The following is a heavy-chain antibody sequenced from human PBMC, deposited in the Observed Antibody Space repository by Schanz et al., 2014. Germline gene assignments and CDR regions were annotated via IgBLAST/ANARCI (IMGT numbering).Heavy chain of an antibody. CDR1: GFGFSTYW. Sequence: EEQLVESGGGLVQPGGSLRLSCAASGFGFSTYWMSWVRQAPGKGLEWVANIKRDGSEKNYLDSVKGRFTISRDNAKNSLYLEMSSLRAEDTAVYYCAKSLESCPGGRCSRGYFDYWGQGTLVTVSS. CDR3: AKSLESCPGGRCSRGYFDY. D-gene: IGHD2-8*02. CDR2: IKRDGSEK. J-gene: IGHJ4*02. V-gene: IGHV3-7*05.